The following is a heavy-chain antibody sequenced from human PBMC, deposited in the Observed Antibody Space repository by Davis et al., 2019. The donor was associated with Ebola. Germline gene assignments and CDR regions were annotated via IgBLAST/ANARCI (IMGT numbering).Heavy chain of an antibody. CDR1: GFTFSSYW. D-gene: IGHD3-16*01. V-gene: IGHV3-7*01. J-gene: IGHJ4*02. Sequence: GGSLRLSCAASGFTFSSYWMSWVRQAPGKGLEWVANIKQDGSEKYYVDSVKGRFTISRDNAKNSLYLQMNSLRAEDTAIYYCARDWAGGATDYWGQGTLVTVSS. CDR2: IKQDGSEK. CDR3: ARDWAGGATDY.